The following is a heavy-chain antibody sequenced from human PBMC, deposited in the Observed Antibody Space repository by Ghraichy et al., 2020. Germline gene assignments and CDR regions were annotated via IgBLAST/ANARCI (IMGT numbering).Heavy chain of an antibody. CDR2: ICYTVST. J-gene: IGHJ4*02. Sequence: SETLSLTCTVSGGSISSSDYYWGWIRQPPGKGLEWIGNICYTVSTDYNPSLQSRVTMSLDTSKNQFSLNLRSLTAADTAVYYCARTLRWLQFIDYWGQGILVTVSS. V-gene: IGHV4-39*01. D-gene: IGHD5-24*01. CDR3: ARTLRWLQFIDY. CDR1: GGSISSSDYY.